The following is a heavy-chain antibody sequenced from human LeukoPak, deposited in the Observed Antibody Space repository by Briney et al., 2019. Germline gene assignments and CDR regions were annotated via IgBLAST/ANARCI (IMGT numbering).Heavy chain of an antibody. CDR2: IIPIFGTA. CDR1: GGTFSSYA. CDR3: ARVPLGGEYYFDY. Sequence: SVKVSCKASGGTFSSYAISWVRQAPGQGFEWMGRIIPIFGTANYAQKFQGRVTITTDESTSTAYMELSSLRSEDTAVYYCARVPLGGEYYFDYWGQGTLVTVSS. V-gene: IGHV1-69*05. J-gene: IGHJ4*02. D-gene: IGHD3-16*01.